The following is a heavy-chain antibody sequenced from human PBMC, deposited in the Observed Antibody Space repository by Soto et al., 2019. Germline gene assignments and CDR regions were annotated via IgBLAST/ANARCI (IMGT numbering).Heavy chain of an antibody. CDR2: ISWNSGNI. CDR3: AKDFVYDRGGCFDY. V-gene: IGHV3-9*01. Sequence: EVQLVESGGGLVQPGRSLRLSCAASGFTFDDYAMHWVRQAPGKGLEWVSGISWNSGNIGYADSVKGRFTISRDNAKNSLYLQMNSLRAEDAALYYCAKDFVYDRGGCFDYWGQGTLVTVSS. CDR1: GFTFDDYA. D-gene: IGHD3-22*01. J-gene: IGHJ4*02.